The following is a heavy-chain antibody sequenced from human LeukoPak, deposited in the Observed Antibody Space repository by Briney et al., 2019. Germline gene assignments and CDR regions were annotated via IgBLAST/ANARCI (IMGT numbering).Heavy chain of an antibody. V-gene: IGHV3-11*04. CDR1: GYTFSDYY. CDR3: ARYSYGYQPSFDY. CDR2: ISSSGSTI. D-gene: IGHD5-18*01. Sequence: PGGSLRLSCAASGYTFSDYYMSWIRQAPGKGLEWVSYISSSGSTIYYADSVKGRFTISRDNAKNSLYLQMNSLRAEDTAVYYCARYSYGYQPSFDYWGQGTLVTVSS. J-gene: IGHJ4*02.